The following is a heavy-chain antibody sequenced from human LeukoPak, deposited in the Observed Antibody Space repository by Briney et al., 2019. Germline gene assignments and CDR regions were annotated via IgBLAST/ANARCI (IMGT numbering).Heavy chain of an antibody. CDR2: FYTSGST. J-gene: IGHJ4*02. D-gene: IGHD5-24*01. Sequence: SETLSLTCAVSGGSISSGSYYWSWIRQPAGKGLEWIGRFYTSGSTNYNPSLKSRVTISVDTSKNQFSLKLNSVTAADTVVYYCARGRDGYNFLNRGEYYYFDYWGQGTPVTVSS. CDR1: GGSISSGSYY. V-gene: IGHV4-61*02. CDR3: ARGRDGYNFLNRGEYYYFDY.